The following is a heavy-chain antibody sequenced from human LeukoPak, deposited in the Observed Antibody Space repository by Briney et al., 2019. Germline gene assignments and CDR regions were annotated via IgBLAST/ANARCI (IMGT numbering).Heavy chain of an antibody. V-gene: IGHV3-23*01. CDR1: GFTFNKHA. CDR3: AKGVDEYGSGSFVEH. Sequence: HPGGSLRLSCTASGFTFNKHALSWVRQAPGKGLEWLSVISRSGGSRHYIDSVKGRFTVSRDNSKNTLYLDLNSLRADDTAVYYCAKGVDEYGSGSFVEHWGQGALVTVSS. CDR2: ISRSGGSR. D-gene: IGHD3-10*01. J-gene: IGHJ4*02.